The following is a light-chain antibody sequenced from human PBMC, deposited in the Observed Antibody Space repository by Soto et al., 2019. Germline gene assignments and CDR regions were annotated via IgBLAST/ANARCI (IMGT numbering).Light chain of an antibody. CDR1: QGISSY. J-gene: IGKJ1*01. Sequence: RVTQSPASVSASTIGRVTITSRASQGISSYLAWYQQKPGKAPKLLIYAASTLQSGVPSRFSGSGSGTDFTLTISCLQSDDFATYYCLQYNGYYRTFGQGTKVDIK. CDR2: AAS. CDR3: LQYNGYYRT. V-gene: IGKV1-8*01.